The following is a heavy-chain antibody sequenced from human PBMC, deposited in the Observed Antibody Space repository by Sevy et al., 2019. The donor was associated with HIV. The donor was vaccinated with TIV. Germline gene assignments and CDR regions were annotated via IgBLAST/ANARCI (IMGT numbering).Heavy chain of an antibody. CDR3: ARLRGGYGNGWFYYYMDV. Sequence: SETLSLTCSVTGGSIRRGDYFWGWIRQSPGKGLEWIGSITDSGSTYYNPSLKSRVTMSVATSKNQFSLKLSSVTAADTAVHYCARLRGGYGNGWFYYYMDVWGKGTTVTVSS. D-gene: IGHD3-10*01. V-gene: IGHV4-39*01. CDR1: GGSIRRGDYF. CDR2: ITDSGST. J-gene: IGHJ6*03.